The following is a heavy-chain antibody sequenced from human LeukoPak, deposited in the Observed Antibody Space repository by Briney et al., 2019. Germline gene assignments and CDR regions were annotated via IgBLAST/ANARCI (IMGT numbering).Heavy chain of an antibody. CDR3: ARLGVYYYDRSGLDY. CDR2: INPSGGST. D-gene: IGHD3-22*01. V-gene: IGHV1-46*01. J-gene: IGHJ4*02. CDR1: GYTFTSYY. Sequence: ASVTVSCKASGYTFTSYYMHWVRQAPGQGLEWMGIINPSGGSTSYAQKFQGRVTMTRDTSTSTVYMELSSLRSGDTAVYYCARLGVYYYDRSGLDYWGQGTLVTVSS.